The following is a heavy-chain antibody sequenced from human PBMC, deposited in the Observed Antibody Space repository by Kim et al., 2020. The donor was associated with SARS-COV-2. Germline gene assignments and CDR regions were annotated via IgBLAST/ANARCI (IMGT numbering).Heavy chain of an antibody. CDR3: AKDLGRIVGATTFDY. V-gene: IGHV3-23*01. CDR1: GFTFSSYA. CDR2: ISGSGGST. J-gene: IGHJ4*02. Sequence: GGSLRLSCAASGFTFSSYAMSWVRQAPGKGLEWVSAISGSGGSTYYADSVKGRFTISRDNSKNTLYLQMNSLRAEDTAVYYCAKDLGRIVGATTFDYWGQGTLVTVSS. D-gene: IGHD1-26*01.